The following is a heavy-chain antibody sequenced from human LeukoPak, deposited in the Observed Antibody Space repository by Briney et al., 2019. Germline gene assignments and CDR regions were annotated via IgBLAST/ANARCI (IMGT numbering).Heavy chain of an antibody. CDR3: ARDTKYAFDN. V-gene: IGHV3-48*01. CDR2: IGISSGNT. Sequence: GGSLRLSCAASGFTFSDYSMNWVRQAPGKGLEWISYIGISSGNTRYADTVKGRFTISGDKAKNSLYLQMNSLRVEDTAVYYCARDTKYAFDNWGQGTLVTVSS. J-gene: IGHJ4*02. CDR1: GFTFSDYS. D-gene: IGHD2-2*01.